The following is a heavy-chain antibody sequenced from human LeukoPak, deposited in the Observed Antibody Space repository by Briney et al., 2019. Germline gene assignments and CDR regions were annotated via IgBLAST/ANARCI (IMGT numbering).Heavy chain of an antibody. V-gene: IGHV3-53*01. CDR1: GFTVSSNY. D-gene: IGHD4-17*01. J-gene: IGHJ4*02. CDR3: ASNIRDDYGY. CDR2: IYSGGST. Sequence: PGGSLRLSCAASGFTVSSNYMSWVRQAPGKGLEWVSVIYSGGSTYYADSVKGRFTISRDNSKSTLYLQMNSLRAEDTAVYYCASNIRDDYGYWGQGSLVTVSS.